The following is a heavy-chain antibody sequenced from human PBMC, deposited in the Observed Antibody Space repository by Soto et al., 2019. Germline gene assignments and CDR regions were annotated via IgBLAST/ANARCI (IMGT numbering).Heavy chain of an antibody. J-gene: IGHJ6*03. V-gene: IGHV4-34*01. CDR2: INHSGST. CDR3: ARGRVYSSSWYLPGYYYYMDV. Sequence: QVQLQQWGAGLLKPSETLSLTCAVYGGSFSGYYWSWIRQPPGKGLEWIGEINHSGSTNYNPSLKSRVTISVDTAKNQFSLKLSSVTAADTAVYYCARGRVYSSSWYLPGYYYYMDVWGKGTTVTVSS. D-gene: IGHD6-13*01. CDR1: GGSFSGYY.